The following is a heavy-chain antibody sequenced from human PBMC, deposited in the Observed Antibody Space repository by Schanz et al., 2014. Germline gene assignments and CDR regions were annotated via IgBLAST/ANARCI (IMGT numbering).Heavy chain of an antibody. Sequence: QVQLVESGGGLVKPGGSLRLSCVVSGFIFSDHYMSWIRQAPGKGLEWISCISSGSSTIHYADSVKGRFTISRDNAKNSLFLQMNSLRAEDTAIYYCATSYSSSSYFYVMDVWGQGTTVTVSS. V-gene: IGHV3-11*01. CDR1: GFIFSDHY. D-gene: IGHD6-6*01. J-gene: IGHJ6*02. CDR3: ATSYSSSSYFYVMDV. CDR2: ISSGSSTI.